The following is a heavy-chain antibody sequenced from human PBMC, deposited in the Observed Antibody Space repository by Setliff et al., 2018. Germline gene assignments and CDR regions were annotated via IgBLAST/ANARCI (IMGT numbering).Heavy chain of an antibody. V-gene: IGHV4-4*07. Sequence: SETLSLTCTVSGGSISSFYWSWIRQPAGKGLEWIGHIYIGGSANYNPSLKSRVTMSIDTSKNQFSLKLNSVTAADMAVYCCAREQWLDPPGYYYMDVWAKGTTVTVSS. D-gene: IGHD6-19*01. CDR3: AREQWLDPPGYYYMDV. CDR2: IYIGGSA. J-gene: IGHJ6*03. CDR1: GGSISSFY.